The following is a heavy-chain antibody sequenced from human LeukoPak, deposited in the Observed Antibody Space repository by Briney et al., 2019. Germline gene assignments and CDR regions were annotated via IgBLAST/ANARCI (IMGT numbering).Heavy chain of an antibody. Sequence: PSETLSLTCAVYGVSFSGYYWSWIRQPPGKGLEWIGEINHSGSTNYNPSLKSRVTISVDTSKNQFSLKLSSVTAADTAVYYCARHYRYSSSHGALRYWGQGTLVTVSS. CDR2: INHSGST. CDR3: ARHYRYSSSHGALRY. CDR1: GVSFSGYY. V-gene: IGHV4-34*01. D-gene: IGHD6-13*01. J-gene: IGHJ4*02.